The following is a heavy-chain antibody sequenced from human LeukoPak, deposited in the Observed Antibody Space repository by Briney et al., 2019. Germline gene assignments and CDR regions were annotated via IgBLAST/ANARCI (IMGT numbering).Heavy chain of an antibody. Sequence: SETLSLTCTVSGGSISSYYWSWIRQPAGRGLEWIVRIYTSGSTYYNPSLKSRVTMSVDTSKNQFSLKLSSVTAADTAVYYCARDDYDFWSGPGGFDPWGQGTLVTVSS. CDR1: GGSISSYY. D-gene: IGHD3-3*01. CDR2: IYTSGST. J-gene: IGHJ5*02. CDR3: ARDDYDFWSGPGGFDP. V-gene: IGHV4-4*07.